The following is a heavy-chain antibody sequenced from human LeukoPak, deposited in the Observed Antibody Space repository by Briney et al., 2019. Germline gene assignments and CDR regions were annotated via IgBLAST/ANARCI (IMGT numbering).Heavy chain of an antibody. J-gene: IGHJ4*02. Sequence: SETLSLTCTVSGGSISSYHWSWIRQPPGKGLEWIGYIYYSGSTNYNPSLKSRVTISVDTSKNQFSLKLSSVTAADTAVYYCARDGGYLDYWGQGTLVTVSS. D-gene: IGHD3-3*01. CDR1: GGSISSYH. V-gene: IGHV4-59*01. CDR2: IYYSGST. CDR3: ARDGGYLDY.